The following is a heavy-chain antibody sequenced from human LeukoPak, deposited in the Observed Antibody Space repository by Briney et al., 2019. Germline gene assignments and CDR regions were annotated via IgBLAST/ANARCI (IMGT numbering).Heavy chain of an antibody. J-gene: IGHJ6*02. D-gene: IGHD3-9*01. CDR2: MNGSGGST. Sequence: GGTLRLTCAASGVTFSSDGMSWVRQAQGKGREWGSDMNGSGGSTYYAHSVKGRFTISRYNSKTTLYVQMNSLRAEDTAVYYCAKDGDDISPYYYYGMDVWGQGTTVTVSS. V-gene: IGHV3-23*01. CDR3: AKDGDDISPYYYYGMDV. CDR1: GVTFSSDG.